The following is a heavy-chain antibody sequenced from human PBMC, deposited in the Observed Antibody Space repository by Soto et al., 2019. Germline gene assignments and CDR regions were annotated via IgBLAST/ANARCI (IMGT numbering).Heavy chain of an antibody. J-gene: IGHJ4*02. Sequence: QLKLQESGSGLVKPSQTLSLTCADYGGSISSGGYSWGWIRQPPGKGLEWIGYIYHRGSTYYNPSLKSRVTISVDRSKNHFSLKLSSVTAADTAVYYCARGPPCHWGQGTLVTVSS. CDR2: IYHRGST. CDR3: ARGPPCH. CDR1: GGSISSGGYS. V-gene: IGHV4-30-2*01.